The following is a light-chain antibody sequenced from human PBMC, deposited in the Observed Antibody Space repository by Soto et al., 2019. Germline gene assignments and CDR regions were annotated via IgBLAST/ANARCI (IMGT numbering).Light chain of an antibody. Sequence: QSALTQPASVSGSPGQSITISCTGTSSDVGAYNYVSWYQQYPGKAPKLMIYDVTSRSSGVSNRFSGSKSGNAASLTISGLQAEDEADYYCCSYTSSSSLVFGTGTRSPS. V-gene: IGLV2-14*03. CDR3: CSYTSSSSLV. CDR2: DVT. CDR1: SSDVGAYNY. J-gene: IGLJ1*01.